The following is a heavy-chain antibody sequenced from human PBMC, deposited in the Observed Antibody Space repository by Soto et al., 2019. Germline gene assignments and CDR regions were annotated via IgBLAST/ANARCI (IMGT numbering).Heavy chain of an antibody. CDR2: TYYRSKWYN. D-gene: IGHD3-10*01. V-gene: IGHV6-1*01. Sequence: SQTLSLTCAISGDSVSSNSATWNWIRQSPSRGLEWLGRTYYRSKWYNDYAVSVKSRITINPDTSKNQFSLQLNSVTPEDTAVYYCARERGTVSRSEFYDYGMDVWGQGTKVTVTS. J-gene: IGHJ6*02. CDR3: ARERGTVSRSEFYDYGMDV. CDR1: GDSVSSNSAT.